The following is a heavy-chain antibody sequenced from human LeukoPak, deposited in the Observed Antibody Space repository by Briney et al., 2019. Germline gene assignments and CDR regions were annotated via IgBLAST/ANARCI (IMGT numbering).Heavy chain of an antibody. CDR3: ARGNYHGMDV. CDR2: ISGTGIST. V-gene: IGHV3-23*01. Sequence: AGSLRLSCAASGFTFRSYGLSWVRQAPGKGLEWVSGISGTGISTHYADSVKGRFTISRDNSKNTLYLQMSSLRAEDTAVYHCARGNYHGMDVWGQGTTVTVSS. J-gene: IGHJ6*02. CDR1: GFTFRSYG.